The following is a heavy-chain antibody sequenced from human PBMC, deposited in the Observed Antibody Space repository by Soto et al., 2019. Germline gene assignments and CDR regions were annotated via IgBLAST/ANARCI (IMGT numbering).Heavy chain of an antibody. CDR3: ARDMHAGFTHYFDP. D-gene: IGHD1-26*01. Sequence: PXETLSLTCAVYGGSFSGYYGSGIRQPPGKGLEWIGEINHSGSTNYNPSLKSRVTISVDTSKNQFSLKLSSVTAADTAVYYCARDMHAGFTHYFDPWGQGTLVTVSS. V-gene: IGHV4-34*01. CDR1: GGSFSGYY. CDR2: INHSGST. J-gene: IGHJ5*02.